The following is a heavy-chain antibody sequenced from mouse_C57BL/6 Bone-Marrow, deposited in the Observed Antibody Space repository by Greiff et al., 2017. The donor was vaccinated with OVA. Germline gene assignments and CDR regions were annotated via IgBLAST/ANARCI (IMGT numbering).Heavy chain of an antibody. D-gene: IGHD2-1*01. CDR1: GYTFTSYD. CDR3: ADGGYYGNYGYAMDY. Sequence: QVHVKQSGPELVKPGASVKLSCKASGYTFTSYDINWVKQRPGQGLEWIGWIYPRDGSTKYNEKFKGKATLTVDTSSSTAYMELHSLTSEDSAVYFCADGGYYGNYGYAMDYWGQGTSVTVSS. V-gene: IGHV1-85*01. J-gene: IGHJ4*01. CDR2: IYPRDGST.